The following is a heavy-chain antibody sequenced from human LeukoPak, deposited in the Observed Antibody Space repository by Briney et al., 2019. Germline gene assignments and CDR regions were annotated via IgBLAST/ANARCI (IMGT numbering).Heavy chain of an antibody. J-gene: IGHJ4*02. CDR3: AKDPLRSTYYYFDY. Sequence: GGSLRLSCATSGFTFGSYAMSWVRQAPGKGLEWVSGLNGGGGNTYYADSVKGRFTISRDNSKNTLYLQMNSLRAEDTAVYYCAKDPLRSTYYYFDYWGQGTLDTVSS. CDR1: GFTFGSYA. V-gene: IGHV3-23*01. CDR2: LNGGGGNT. D-gene: IGHD3-3*01.